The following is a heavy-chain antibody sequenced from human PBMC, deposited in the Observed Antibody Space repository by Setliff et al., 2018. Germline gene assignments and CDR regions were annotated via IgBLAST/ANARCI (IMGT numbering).Heavy chain of an antibody. Sequence: ASVKVSCKASGYTITNFALNWVRQAPGQGPEWVGWINTNSGNPTYAQGFTGRFVFSLDTSVSTAYLQISSLKAEDTAIYYCARGSRFGTIVYRGDYYLDVWGKGTTVTVSS. V-gene: IGHV7-4-1*02. CDR2: INTNSGNP. D-gene: IGHD3-10*01. J-gene: IGHJ6*03. CDR3: ARGSRFGTIVYRGDYYLDV. CDR1: GYTITNFA.